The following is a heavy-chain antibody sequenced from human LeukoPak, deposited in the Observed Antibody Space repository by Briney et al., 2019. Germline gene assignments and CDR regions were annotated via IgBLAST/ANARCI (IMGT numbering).Heavy chain of an antibody. V-gene: IGHV5-51*01. Sequence: GESLKISCKVSGYSLNNYWIAWARQMPGKGLEWMGIVFPADSDTRYSPSFQGQVTISADKSVSTAYLQWSSLKASDTATYYCARYDGGATADFWGQGTLVTVSS. D-gene: IGHD1-26*01. CDR1: GYSLNNYW. CDR3: ARYDGGATADF. J-gene: IGHJ4*02. CDR2: VFPADSDT.